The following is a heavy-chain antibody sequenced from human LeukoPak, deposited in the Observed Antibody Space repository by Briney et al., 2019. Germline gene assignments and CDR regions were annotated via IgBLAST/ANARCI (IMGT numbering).Heavy chain of an antibody. J-gene: IGHJ4*02. CDR3: ARVFESYGGKWD. CDR1: GGTFSSYA. V-gene: IGHV1-69*05. Sequence: GASVTVSCKASGGTFSSYAISWVRQAPGQGLEWMGGIIPIFGTANYAQKFQGRVTITTDESTSTAYMELSSLRSEDTAVYYCARVFESYGGKWDWGQGTLVTVSS. CDR2: IIPIFGTA. D-gene: IGHD4-23*01.